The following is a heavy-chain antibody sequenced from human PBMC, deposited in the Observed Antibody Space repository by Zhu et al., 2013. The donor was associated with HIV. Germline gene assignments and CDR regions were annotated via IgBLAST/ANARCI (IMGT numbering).Heavy chain of an antibody. CDR1: GYTFTSYG. Sequence: QVQLVQSGAGVKKPGASVKVSCKASGYTFTSYGISWVRQAPGQGLEWMGWISAYNGNTNYAQKLQGRVTMTTDTSTSTAYMELRSLRSDDTAVYYCARDPGITFGGVGNAPLGYWGQGTLVTVSS. J-gene: IGHJ4*02. D-gene: IGHD3-16*01. V-gene: IGHV1-18*01. CDR3: ARDPGITFGGVGNAPLGY. CDR2: ISAYNGNT.